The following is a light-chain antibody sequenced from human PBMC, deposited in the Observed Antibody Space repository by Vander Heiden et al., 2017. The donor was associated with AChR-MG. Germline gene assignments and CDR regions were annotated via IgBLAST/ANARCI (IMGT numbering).Light chain of an antibody. CDR3: QQYGSSPRT. CDR1: QSVSSGY. CDR2: GAS. V-gene: IGKV3-20*01. J-gene: IGKJ2*01. Sequence: VLTQSPGTLSLTPGERATLSCRASQSVSSGYLAWFQHKPGQAPRLLIYGASSRATGIPDRFSDSGSGADFTLTISRLEPEDFAVYYCQQYGSSPRTFGQGTKLEIK.